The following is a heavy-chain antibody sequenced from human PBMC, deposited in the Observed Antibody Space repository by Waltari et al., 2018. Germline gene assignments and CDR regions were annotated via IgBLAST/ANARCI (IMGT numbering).Heavy chain of an antibody. CDR2: IYYDGNIR. CDR3: ARDMDFVVIENPLDV. V-gene: IGHV3-30-3*01. Sequence: QVQLGEPGGDGDQPGRSRSCSWAAPGIPFVNSTLHLVRQAPGKGLEWVAVIYYDGNIRHYADSVKGRFTISRDNSNNTLYLQMSSLRVEDTAVYYCARDMDFVVIENPLDVWGQGTTVTVSS. J-gene: IGHJ6*02. D-gene: IGHD2-2*03. CDR1: GIPFVNST.